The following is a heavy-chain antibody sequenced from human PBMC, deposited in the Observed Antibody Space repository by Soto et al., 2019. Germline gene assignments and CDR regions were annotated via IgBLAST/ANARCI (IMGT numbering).Heavy chain of an antibody. J-gene: IGHJ5*02. CDR1: GGSISSYY. V-gene: IGHV4-59*01. CDR3: ARATPSGPLGWFDP. D-gene: IGHD7-27*01. CDR2: IYYSGST. Sequence: QVQLQESGPGLVKPSETLSLTCTVSGGSISSYYWSWIRQPPGKGLEWIGYIYYSGSTNYNRSLKRRVTISVDSSKNQFSLRLSSVTAADTAVYYCARATPSGPLGWFDPWGQGTLVTVSS.